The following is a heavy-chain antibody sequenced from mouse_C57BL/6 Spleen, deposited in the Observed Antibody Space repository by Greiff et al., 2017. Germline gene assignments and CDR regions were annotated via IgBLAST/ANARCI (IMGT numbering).Heavy chain of an antibody. Sequence: EVQRVESGPGLVKPSQSLSLTCSVTGYSITSGYYWNWIRQFPGNKLEWMGYISYDGSNNYNPSLKNLISITRDTSKNPFFLKLNSVTTEDTATYYCARDRGYYGSIYGFFDDWGKGTTLTVSS. CDR1: GYSITSGYY. CDR2: ISYDGSN. CDR3: ARDRGYYGSIYGFFDD. V-gene: IGHV3-6*01. D-gene: IGHD1-1*01. J-gene: IGHJ2*01.